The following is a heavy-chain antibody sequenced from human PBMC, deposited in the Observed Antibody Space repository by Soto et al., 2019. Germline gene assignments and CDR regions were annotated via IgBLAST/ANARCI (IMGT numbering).Heavy chain of an antibody. CDR3: AHRRGAPGHFDS. Sequence: QITLKESGPTLVKPTQTLTLTCTFSGFSLTTNGVGVGWIRQPPGKALEWLALIYWDDDKRYRPSLNSRLTITKDTAKNQVVLTMTDMDPVDTATDYCAHRRGAPGHFDSWGQGTLVTVSS. J-gene: IGHJ4*02. CDR1: GFSLTTNGVG. CDR2: IYWDDDK. V-gene: IGHV2-5*02. D-gene: IGHD2-2*01.